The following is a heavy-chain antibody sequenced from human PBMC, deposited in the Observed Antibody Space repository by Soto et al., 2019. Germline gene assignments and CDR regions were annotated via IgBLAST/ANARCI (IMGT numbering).Heavy chain of an antibody. Sequence: QVQLVESGGGVVQPGESLRLSCAASGFIFSNYGMHWVRQAPGKGLEWVAVISFYGKKRNYADSVKGRFTIYRDNPKNTLYLEMTSLRPDATAFYYCAKRGGVVGGSEHPFFEYWGQGTLVTVSS. CDR1: GFIFSNYG. D-gene: IGHD2-15*01. CDR2: ISFYGKKR. J-gene: IGHJ4*02. CDR3: AKRGGVVGGSEHPFFEY. V-gene: IGHV3-30*18.